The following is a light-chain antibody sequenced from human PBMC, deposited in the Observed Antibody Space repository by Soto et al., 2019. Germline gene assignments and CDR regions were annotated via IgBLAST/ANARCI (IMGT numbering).Light chain of an antibody. V-gene: IGKV3-20*01. J-gene: IGKJ5*01. Sequence: VWTQCPGTLSFSPGERATLSCGASQTVRNNYLAWYQQKPGQAPRLLIYDASSRATGIPDRFSGGGSGTDFTLTISRLEPEDFAVFFCQQYGTSEIIFGQGTRLEIK. CDR1: QTVRNNY. CDR2: DAS. CDR3: QQYGTSEII.